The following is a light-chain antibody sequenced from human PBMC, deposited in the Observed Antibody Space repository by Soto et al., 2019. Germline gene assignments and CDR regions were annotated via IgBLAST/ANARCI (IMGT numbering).Light chain of an antibody. J-gene: IGKJ1*01. CDR2: RAS. CDR1: QTISTW. Sequence: DIQLTQSPSTLSASVGDRVTITCRASQTISTWLAWYQQKPGKAPKVLISRASSLERGVPSRFSGSGSGTEFALTISGLQLDDFTIYTYHQYDNNSPATFGHGTRVEIK. CDR3: HQYDNNSPAT. V-gene: IGKV1-5*03.